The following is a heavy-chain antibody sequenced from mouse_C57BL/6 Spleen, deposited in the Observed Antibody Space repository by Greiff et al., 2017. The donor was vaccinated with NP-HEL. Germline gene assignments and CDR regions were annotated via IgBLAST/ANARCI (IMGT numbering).Heavy chain of an antibody. CDR1: GFSLTSYG. D-gene: IGHD2-3*01. CDR3: AKGDDGYYKGWFAY. CDR2: IWRGGSK. J-gene: IGHJ3*01. V-gene: IGHV2-5*01. Sequence: QVQLKQSGPGLVQPSQSLSITCTVSGFSLTSYGVHWVRQSPGKGLEWLGVIWRGGSKDYNAALMSRLSITKDNSKSQVFFKMNSLQADDTAIYYCAKGDDGYYKGWFAYWGQGTLVTVSA.